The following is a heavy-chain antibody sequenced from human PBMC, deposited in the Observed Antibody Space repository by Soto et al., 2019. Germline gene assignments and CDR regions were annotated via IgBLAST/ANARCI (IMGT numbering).Heavy chain of an antibody. CDR2: IIPIFGTA. J-gene: IGHJ6*02. Sequence: SVKVSCKASGGTFSSYAISWVRQAPGQGLEWMGGIIPIFGTANYAQKFQGRVTTTADKSTSTAYMELSSLRSEDTAVYYCARDLGYDFWSGLGYYYYGMDVWGQGTTVTVSS. CDR1: GGTFSSYA. D-gene: IGHD3-3*01. CDR3: ARDLGYDFWSGLGYYYYGMDV. V-gene: IGHV1-69*06.